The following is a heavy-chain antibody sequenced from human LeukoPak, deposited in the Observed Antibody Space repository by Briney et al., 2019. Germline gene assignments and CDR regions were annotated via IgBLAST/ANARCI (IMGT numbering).Heavy chain of an antibody. D-gene: IGHD3-10*01. CDR3: ARDRGLDGSDQLDS. CDR2: INSNGDT. CDR1: GGSISSYH. V-gene: IGHV4-4*07. J-gene: IGHJ5*01. Sequence: PSETLSLTCTVSGGSISSYHWIWIRQPAGKGLEWIGRINSNGDTVYNPSLKSRATMSLDTTNNQFSLKLSSVTAADTAVYYCARDRGLDGSDQLDSWGPGTLVTVSS.